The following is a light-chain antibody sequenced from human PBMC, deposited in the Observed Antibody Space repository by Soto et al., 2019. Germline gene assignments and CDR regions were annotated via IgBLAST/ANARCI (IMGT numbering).Light chain of an antibody. Sequence: QSALTQPASVSGSPGQSITISCTGTSSDVGGYNYVSWFQQHPDKAPELVIYEVTHRPSGFSDRFSGSRSGNTAFLTISGLQTEDEADYYCSSYANTNTYVFGTGTKVTVL. CDR1: SSDVGGYNY. CDR3: SSYANTNTYV. V-gene: IGLV2-14*01. J-gene: IGLJ1*01. CDR2: EVT.